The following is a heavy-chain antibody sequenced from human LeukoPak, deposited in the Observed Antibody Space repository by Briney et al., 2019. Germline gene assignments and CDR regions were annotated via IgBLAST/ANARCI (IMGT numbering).Heavy chain of an antibody. V-gene: IGHV1-8*01. CDR1: GYTFTSYD. D-gene: IGHD4-17*01. Sequence: ASVKVSCKASGYTFTSYDINWVRQATGQGLEWMGWMNPNSGNTGYAQKFQGRVTMTRNTSISTAYMELSSLRSEDTAVYYCAKCPLYGDYCANWFDPWGQGTLVTVSS. CDR2: MNPNSGNT. CDR3: AKCPLYGDYCANWFDP. J-gene: IGHJ5*02.